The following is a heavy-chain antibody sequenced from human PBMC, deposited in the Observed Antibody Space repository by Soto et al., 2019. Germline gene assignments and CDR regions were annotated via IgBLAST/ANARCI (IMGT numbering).Heavy chain of an antibody. D-gene: IGHD6-19*01. J-gene: IGHJ4*02. V-gene: IGHV3-30*04. CDR3: ARKWGTYSSASLDY. Sequence: SRNLSAGAAGCSFLCYAIYWARHAPGKGLEWVAVMSYDGTNEYYADSVKGRFTISRDNSKSTVYLQMNSLTPEDTALYYCARKWGTYSSASLDYWGLGNLVTGAS. CDR2: MSYDGTNE. CDR1: GCSFLCYA.